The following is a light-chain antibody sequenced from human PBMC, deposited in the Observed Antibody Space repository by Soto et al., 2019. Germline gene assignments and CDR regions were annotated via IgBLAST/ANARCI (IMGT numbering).Light chain of an antibody. CDR1: QNVINNH. CDR3: QQRSNLWT. Sequence: ETVLTQSPGTLSLSPGERATLSCRASQNVINNHLAWYQQKPGQAPRLLIYAASRRAAGIPARFSGSGSGTDFTLTISSLEPEDFAVYYCQQRSNLWTFGQGTKVDIK. J-gene: IGKJ1*01. V-gene: IGKV3D-20*02. CDR2: AAS.